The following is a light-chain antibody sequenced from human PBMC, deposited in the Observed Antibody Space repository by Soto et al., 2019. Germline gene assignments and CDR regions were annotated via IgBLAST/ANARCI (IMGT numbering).Light chain of an antibody. J-gene: IGLJ1*01. CDR1: TSDIGNYNY. CDR3: TSYKRGPLYV. V-gene: IGLV2-14*03. CDR2: GVS. Sequence: QSVLTQPASVSGSPGQSISISCTGATSDIGNYNYFSWYQQHPGKAPKLIIYGVSDRPSGVSSRFSGSKSGNTASLTISGLQPEDEAHYYCTSYKRGPLYVFGTGTKVTVL.